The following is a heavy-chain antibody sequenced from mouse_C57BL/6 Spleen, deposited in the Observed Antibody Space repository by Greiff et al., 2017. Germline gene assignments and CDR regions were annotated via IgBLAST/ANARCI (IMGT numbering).Heavy chain of an antibody. CDR2: INPNNGST. Sequence: VQLQQSGPELVKPGASVKIPCKASGYTFTDYNMDWVKQSHGKSLEWIGDINPNNGSTIYNQKFKGKATLTVDKSSSTAYMELRSLTSEDTAVYYCARRGMITTRYFDYWCQGTTLTVSS. D-gene: IGHD2-4*01. CDR1: GYTFTDYN. V-gene: IGHV1-18*01. CDR3: ARRGMITTRYFDY. J-gene: IGHJ2*01.